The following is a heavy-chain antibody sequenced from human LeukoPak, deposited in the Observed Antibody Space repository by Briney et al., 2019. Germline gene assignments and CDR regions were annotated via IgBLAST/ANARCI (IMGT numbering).Heavy chain of an antibody. J-gene: IGHJ3*02. CDR3: AKGDCSGGSCYEAHAFDI. CDR2: IIPIFGTA. V-gene: IGHV1-69*05. Sequence: GASVKVSCKASGGTFSSYAISWVRQAPGQGLEWMGGIIPIFGTANYAQKFQGRVTITTDKSTSTAYMELSSLRAEDTAVYYCAKGDCSGGSCYEAHAFDIWGQGTMVTVSS. D-gene: IGHD2-15*01. CDR1: GGTFSSYA.